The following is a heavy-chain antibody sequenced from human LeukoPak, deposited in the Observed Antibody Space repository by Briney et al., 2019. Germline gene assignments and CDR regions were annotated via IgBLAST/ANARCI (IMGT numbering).Heavy chain of an antibody. J-gene: IGHJ6*03. CDR2: ISAYNGNT. CDR1: GYTFTSYG. D-gene: IGHD2-2*01. Sequence: ASVKVSCKASGYTFTSYGISWVRQAPGQGLEWMGWISAYNGNTNYAQKFQGRVTMTRDTSTSTVYMELSSLRSEDTAVYYCARGQRLDYYYMDVWGKGTTVTVSS. CDR3: ARGQRLDYYYMDV. V-gene: IGHV1-18*01.